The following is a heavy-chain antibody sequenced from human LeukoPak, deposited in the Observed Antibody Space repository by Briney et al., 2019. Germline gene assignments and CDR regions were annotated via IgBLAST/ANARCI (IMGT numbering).Heavy chain of an antibody. CDR1: GYTFTGYY. V-gene: IGHV1-2*02. Sequence: ASVKVSCKASGYTFTGYYMHWVRQARGQGLEWMGWINPNSGGTYYAQTFQGRVTVTRYTSISTAYMELSRLRSDDTDVYYCARDGGYCSSTSCYLEAFDIWGQGTMVTVSS. CDR3: ARDGGYCSSTSCYLEAFDI. CDR2: INPNSGGT. J-gene: IGHJ3*02. D-gene: IGHD2-2*01.